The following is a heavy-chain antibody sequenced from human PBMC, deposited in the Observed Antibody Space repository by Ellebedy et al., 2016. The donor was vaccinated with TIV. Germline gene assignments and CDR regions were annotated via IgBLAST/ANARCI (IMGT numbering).Heavy chain of an antibody. D-gene: IGHD2-15*01. Sequence: AASVKVSCKASGYTFTSYGFSWVRQAPGQGLEWMGWMTPNSGNAGSAQKFQGRVTMTWNTSISTAYMELSSLRSEDTAVYYCARHPPGEYCTGVSCWGQGTLVTVSS. CDR2: MTPNSGNA. CDR3: ARHPPGEYCTGVSC. J-gene: IGHJ4*02. CDR1: GYTFTSYG. V-gene: IGHV1-8*02.